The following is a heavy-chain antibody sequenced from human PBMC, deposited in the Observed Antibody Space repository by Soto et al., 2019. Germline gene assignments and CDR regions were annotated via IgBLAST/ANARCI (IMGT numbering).Heavy chain of an antibody. CDR2: IYYSGSP. CDR1: GGSISSSSYY. J-gene: IGHJ6*02. Sequence: SGTLSLTCTISGGSISSSSYYWGWIRQPPGKGLEWIGYIYYSGSPYYNPSLKSRVTISVDTSKNQSSLKLSSVTAADTAVYYCAVPAASVAGASGSYYYYGMDVWGQGTTVTVSS. CDR3: AVPAASVAGASGSYYYYGMDV. D-gene: IGHD6-19*01. V-gene: IGHV4-39*01.